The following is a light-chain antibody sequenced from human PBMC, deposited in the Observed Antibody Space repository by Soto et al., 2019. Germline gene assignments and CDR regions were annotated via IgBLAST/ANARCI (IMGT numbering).Light chain of an antibody. CDR3: QQYNSYWGT. Sequence: DIQMTQSPSTLSASVGDRVTITCRASQSISSWLAWYQQKPGKAPKLLIYKASSLESGVPSRFSGSGSGTEFTLTISSLQPDDFATYYCQQYNSYWGTFGQGTKVDTK. CDR1: QSISSW. CDR2: KAS. V-gene: IGKV1-5*03. J-gene: IGKJ1*01.